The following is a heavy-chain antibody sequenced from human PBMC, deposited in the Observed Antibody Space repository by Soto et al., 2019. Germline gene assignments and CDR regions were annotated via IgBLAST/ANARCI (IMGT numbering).Heavy chain of an antibody. Sequence: ASVNVSCKSSGYTFTGYYMHWVRQAPGQGLEWMGWINPNSGGTNYAQKFQGWVTMTRDTSISTAYMELSRLRSDDTAVYYCARVGEVVVAATPYYYGMDVWGQGTTVTV. J-gene: IGHJ6*02. CDR1: GYTFTGYY. D-gene: IGHD2-15*01. CDR2: INPNSGGT. CDR3: ARVGEVVVAATPYYYGMDV. V-gene: IGHV1-2*04.